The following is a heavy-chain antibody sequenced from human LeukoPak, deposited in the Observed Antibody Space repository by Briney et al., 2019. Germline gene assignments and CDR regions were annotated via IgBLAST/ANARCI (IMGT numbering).Heavy chain of an antibody. CDR2: ISGSGGST. V-gene: IGHV3-23*01. Sequence: GGSLRLSCAASGFTFSSYAMSWVHQTPGKGLEWVSAISGSGGSTYYADSVKGRFTISRDNFKNTLFLQMGSLRAEDTAPYYCAKSVAIYFYYGLDVWGQGTTVTVSS. CDR3: AKSVAIYFYYGLDV. J-gene: IGHJ6*02. D-gene: IGHD3-3*01. CDR1: GFTFSSYA.